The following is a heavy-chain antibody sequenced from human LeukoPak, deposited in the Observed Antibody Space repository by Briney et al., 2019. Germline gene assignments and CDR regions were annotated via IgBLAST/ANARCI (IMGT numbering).Heavy chain of an antibody. V-gene: IGHV4-39*07. CDR1: GGSISSSSYY. D-gene: IGHD3-3*01. Sequence: SETLSLTCTVSGGSISSSSYYWGWIRQPPGKGLEWIGDVNLGGSTNYTPSLKSRVIISVDTSKNQFSLKLSSVTAADTAVYYCARERRLWSGGYYGLDVWGQGTTVTVSS. CDR3: ARERRLWSGGYYGLDV. J-gene: IGHJ6*02. CDR2: VNLGGST.